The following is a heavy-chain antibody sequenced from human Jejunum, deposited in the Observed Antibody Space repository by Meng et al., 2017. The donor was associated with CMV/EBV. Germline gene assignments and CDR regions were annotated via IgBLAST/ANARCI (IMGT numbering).Heavy chain of an antibody. CDR1: GETFTGYY. CDR2: INPNSGDT. J-gene: IGHJ4*02. Sequence: KTAGETFTGYYMHWVRQAPGQGPEWMGWINPNSGDTTYPQQFQGRVTMTRDTSISTAYMELSSLRSDDTAVYYCATSSSGFDFWTDYWGQGTLVTVSS. V-gene: IGHV1-2*02. D-gene: IGHD5-12*01. CDR3: ATSSSGFDFWTDY.